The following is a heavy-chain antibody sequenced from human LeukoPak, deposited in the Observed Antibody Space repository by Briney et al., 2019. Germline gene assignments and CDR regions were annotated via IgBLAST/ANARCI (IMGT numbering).Heavy chain of an antibody. V-gene: IGHV4-31*03. Sequence: SETLSLTCTVSGGSISGGGYYWSWIRQHPGKGLEWIGYIYYSGSTYYNPSLKSRVTISVDTSKNQFSLKLSSVTAADTAVYYCARVAGYPNYYFDYWGQGTLVTVSS. CDR3: ARVAGYPNYYFDY. J-gene: IGHJ4*02. CDR2: IYYSGST. CDR1: GGSISGGGYY. D-gene: IGHD5-12*01.